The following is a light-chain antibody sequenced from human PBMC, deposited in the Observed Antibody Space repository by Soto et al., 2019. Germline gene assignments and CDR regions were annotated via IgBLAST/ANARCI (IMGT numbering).Light chain of an antibody. V-gene: IGLV2-14*01. CDR2: EVT. CDR3: SSYTGTILV. Sequence: QSALTQPASMSGSPGQSITISCTGTSIDVGAYNYVSWYQRYPGKAPKLIIYEVTNRPSGVSNRFSGSKSGNTASLTISGLQAEDEADYYCSSYTGTILVFGGGTKLTVL. CDR1: SIDVGAYNY. J-gene: IGLJ3*02.